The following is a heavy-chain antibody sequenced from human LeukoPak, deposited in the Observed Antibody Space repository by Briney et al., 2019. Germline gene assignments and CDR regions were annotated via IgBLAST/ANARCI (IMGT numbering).Heavy chain of an antibody. CDR1: GFXFSSYS. V-gene: IGHV3-21*04. J-gene: IGHJ6*02. Sequence: PGGSLRLSCAASGFXFSSYSINWVRRAPGKGLEWVSSISSDSNYIFYADSVQGRFTISRDNAENSLFLQMNSLRAEDTAVYYCAKARRQQLVDGASKYGMDVWGQGTTVTVSS. D-gene: IGHD6-13*01. CDR3: AKARRQQLVDGASKYGMDV. CDR2: ISSDSNYI.